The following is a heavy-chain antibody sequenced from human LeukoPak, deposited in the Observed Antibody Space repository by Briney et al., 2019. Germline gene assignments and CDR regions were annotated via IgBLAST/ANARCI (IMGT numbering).Heavy chain of an antibody. CDR2: IIPIFGTA. V-gene: IGHV1-69*05. CDR1: GYTFTSYD. J-gene: IGHJ4*02. D-gene: IGHD1-20*01. Sequence: EASVKVSCKASGYTFTSYDINWVRQAPGQGLEWMGGIIPIFGTANYAQKFQGRVTITTDESTSTAYMELSSLRSEDTAVYYCARSDLTGTPGYWGQGTLVTVSS. CDR3: ARSDLTGTPGY.